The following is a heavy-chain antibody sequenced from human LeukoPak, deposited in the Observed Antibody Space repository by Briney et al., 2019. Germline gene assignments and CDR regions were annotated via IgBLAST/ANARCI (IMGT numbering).Heavy chain of an antibody. CDR1: GGTFSSYA. J-gene: IGHJ4*02. CDR3: ARRTPYYDILTGPLGEVYYFDY. CDR2: IIPIFGTA. D-gene: IGHD3-9*01. Sequence: ASVKVSYKASGGTFSSYAISWVRQAPGQGLEWMGGIIPIFGTANYAQKFQGRVTITADESTSTAYMELSSLRSEDTAVYYCARRTPYYDILTGPLGEVYYFDYWGQGTLVTVSS. V-gene: IGHV1-69*01.